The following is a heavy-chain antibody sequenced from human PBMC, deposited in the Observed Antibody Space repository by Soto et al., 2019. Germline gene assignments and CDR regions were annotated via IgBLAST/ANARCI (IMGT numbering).Heavy chain of an antibody. D-gene: IGHD2-2*03. CDR3: TRENGLNGFDI. Sequence: QLVESGGGLVQPGGSLRVSWAASGFSFSSHSMHWVRQAPGKRLEYISAISANGVGTYYADSVKGRFTISRDNSKNTLYLQMGSLRAEDMAVYHCTRENGLNGFDIWGQGTMVTVSS. V-gene: IGHV3-64*07. CDR2: ISANGVGT. CDR1: GFSFSSHS. J-gene: IGHJ3*02.